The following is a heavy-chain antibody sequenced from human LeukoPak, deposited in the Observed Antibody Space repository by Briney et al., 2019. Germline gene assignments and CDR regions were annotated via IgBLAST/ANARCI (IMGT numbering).Heavy chain of an antibody. CDR3: ANELWSGPTDAFDI. Sequence: GVSLRLSCAASGFTFSSYGMHWVRQAPGQGLEWVAFIQNNDRGIYNADSVKGGFTISRDNSKSTVYLQMNSLRTEDTAIYYCANELWSGPTDAFDIWGRGTLVTVSS. J-gene: IGHJ3*02. CDR1: GFTFSSYG. CDR2: IQNNDRGI. D-gene: IGHD3-3*01. V-gene: IGHV3-30*02.